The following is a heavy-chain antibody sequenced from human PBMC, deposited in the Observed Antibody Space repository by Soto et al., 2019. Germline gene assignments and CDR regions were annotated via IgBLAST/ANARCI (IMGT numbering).Heavy chain of an antibody. D-gene: IGHD6-19*01. Sequence: ASVKVSCKASGYTLTSYSMHWVRQDPGQGLGWMGIINPSGGSASYAQKFQGRVTMTRDTSTSTVYMELSSLRSEDTAVYHCARDKYSSGIYGMDVWGQGTTGTV. J-gene: IGHJ6*02. CDR2: INPSGGSA. CDR1: GYTLTSYS. CDR3: ARDKYSSGIYGMDV. V-gene: IGHV1-46*01.